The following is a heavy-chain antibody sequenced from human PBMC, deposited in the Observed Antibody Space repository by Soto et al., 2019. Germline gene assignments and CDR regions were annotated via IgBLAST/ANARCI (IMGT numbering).Heavy chain of an antibody. D-gene: IGHD2-2*01. J-gene: IGHJ6*02. CDR2: INPQTGGT. CDR3: ARERYQVISDGMDV. Sequence: QVQLVQSGAEVKTPGASVRVSCKASGYTFTGYYIHWVREAPGQGLEWMGWINPQTGGTSYGQKLQGRVTLSRDTSINTAYLELSRLRFDDAAVYFCARERYQVISDGMDVWGQGPTVTVSS. CDR1: GYTFTGYY. V-gene: IGHV1-2*02.